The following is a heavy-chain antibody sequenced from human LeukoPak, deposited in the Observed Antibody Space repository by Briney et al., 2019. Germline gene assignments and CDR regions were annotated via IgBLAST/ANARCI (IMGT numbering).Heavy chain of an antibody. J-gene: IGHJ4*02. D-gene: IGHD4-17*01. CDR3: ASALTTVTPHFHY. CDR1: GFTFSDYW. V-gene: IGHV3-74*01. CDR2: IDTDGSSA. Sequence: GGSLRLPCAASGFTFSDYWMHWVRQAPGKGLVWVSRIDTDGSSATYADSVKGRFTISRDNAKNTVYLQMNSLRVEDTGVYCCASALTTVTPHFHYWGQGTLVTVSS.